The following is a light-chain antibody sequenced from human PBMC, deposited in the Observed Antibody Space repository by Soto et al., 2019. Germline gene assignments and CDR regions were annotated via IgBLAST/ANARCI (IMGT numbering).Light chain of an antibody. Sequence: QSALTQPASVSGSPGQSVTISCSGISSGAADYNYVSWYQQHPGKAPQLMISDVSNRPSGISDRLSGSKSGNTASLTISGLQAEDEADYYCSSYTISTPVFGTGTKLTVL. J-gene: IGLJ1*01. CDR3: SSYTISTPV. V-gene: IGLV2-14*01. CDR1: SSGAADYNY. CDR2: DVS.